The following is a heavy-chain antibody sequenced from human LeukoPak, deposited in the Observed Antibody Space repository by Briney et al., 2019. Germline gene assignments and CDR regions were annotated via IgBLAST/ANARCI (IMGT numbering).Heavy chain of an antibody. CDR2: ISSSGSYI. D-gene: IGHD3-16*02. Sequence: GGSLRLSCAASGFTFSSYAMSWVRQAPGKGLEWVSSISSSGSYIYYADSVKGRFTISRDNTKNSLYLQMNSLRAEDTAVYYCARDRDPYYDYLWGSYRPSYFDDWGQGTLVTVSS. CDR3: ARDRDPYYDYLWGSYRPSYFDD. V-gene: IGHV3-21*01. J-gene: IGHJ4*02. CDR1: GFTFSSYA.